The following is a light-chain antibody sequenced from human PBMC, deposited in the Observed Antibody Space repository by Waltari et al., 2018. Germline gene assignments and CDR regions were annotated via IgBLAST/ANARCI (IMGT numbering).Light chain of an antibody. CDR2: DVT. V-gene: IGLV2-14*03. J-gene: IGLJ2*01. CDR3: SSYMDSTTLEL. CDR1: SSDIGSYNY. Sequence: QSALTQPASVSGSPGQSITISCTGTSSDIGSYNYVSWYQQHPGKAPKLIIYDVTHRPSGVSNRFSGSKSGNPASLTISGLQAEDEADYYCSSYMDSTTLELFGGGTSLTVL.